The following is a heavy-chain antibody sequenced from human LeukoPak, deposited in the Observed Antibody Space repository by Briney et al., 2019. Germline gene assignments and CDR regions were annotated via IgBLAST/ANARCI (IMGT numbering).Heavy chain of an antibody. J-gene: IGHJ5*02. CDR2: INPNSGGT. CDR1: GYTFTGYY. Sequence: ASVKVSCKASGYTFTGYYMLWVRQAPGQGLEWMGWINPNSGGTNYAQKFQGRVTMTRDTSISTAYMELSRLRSDDTAVYYCARGGVLGYCSGGSCTTGFDPWGQGTLVTVFS. V-gene: IGHV1-2*02. D-gene: IGHD2-15*01. CDR3: ARGGVLGYCSGGSCTTGFDP.